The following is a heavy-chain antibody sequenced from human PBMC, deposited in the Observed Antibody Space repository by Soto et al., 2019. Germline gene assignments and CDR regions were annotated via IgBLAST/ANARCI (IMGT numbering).Heavy chain of an antibody. CDR2: ISYDGSNK. Sequence: QVQLVESGGGVVQPGRSLRLSCAASGFTFSSYGMHWVRQAPGKGLEWVAVISYDGSNKYYADSVKGRFTISRDNSKNTLYLQMNSLRAEDTAVYYCAKLSGGNSVLDYWGQGTLVTVSS. CDR1: GFTFSSYG. J-gene: IGHJ4*02. V-gene: IGHV3-30*18. D-gene: IGHD2-15*01. CDR3: AKLSGGNSVLDY.